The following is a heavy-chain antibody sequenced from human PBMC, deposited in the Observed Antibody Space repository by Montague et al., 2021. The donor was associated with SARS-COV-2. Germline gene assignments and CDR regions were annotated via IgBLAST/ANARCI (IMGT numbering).Heavy chain of an antibody. V-gene: IGHV2-70*11. D-gene: IGHD3-9*01. Sequence: PALVKPTQTLTLTCTFSGFSLSTSGMCVSWIRQPPGKALEWLARIDWDDDKYYSTSLKTRLTISKDTSKHQVVLTMTNMDPVDTATYYCARRTYDILTGYDYGMDVWGQGTTVTVSS. CDR1: GFSLSTSGMC. CDR2: IDWDDDK. J-gene: IGHJ6*02. CDR3: ARRTYDILTGYDYGMDV.